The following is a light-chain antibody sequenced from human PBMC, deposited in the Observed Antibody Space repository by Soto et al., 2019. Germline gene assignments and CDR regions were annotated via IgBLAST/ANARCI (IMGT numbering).Light chain of an antibody. J-gene: IGKJ5*01. CDR3: QQYENLPT. Sequence: DIQMTQSPLSLSASVGDRVTITGRASQGIGNYLAWFQQTPGRVPQLLIYGASALQTGVPSRFSGSGYGTEFTLTISRLQPEEVATYDCQQYENLPTFGQGTRLEIK. CDR1: QGIGNY. V-gene: IGKV1-27*01. CDR2: GAS.